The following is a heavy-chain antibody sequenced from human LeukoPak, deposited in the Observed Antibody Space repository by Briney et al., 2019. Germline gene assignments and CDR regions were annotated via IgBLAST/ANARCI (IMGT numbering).Heavy chain of an antibody. CDR1: GGSISSYY. Sequence: SETLSLTCTVSGGSISSYYWNWIRQPPGKGLEWIGYIYTSGSTNYNPSLKSRVTISVDTSKNQFSLKLSSVTAADTAVYYCARQKGSSSSGGRYYFDYWGQGTLVTVSS. J-gene: IGHJ4*02. CDR2: IYTSGST. D-gene: IGHD6-6*01. CDR3: ARQKGSSSSGGRYYFDY. V-gene: IGHV4-4*09.